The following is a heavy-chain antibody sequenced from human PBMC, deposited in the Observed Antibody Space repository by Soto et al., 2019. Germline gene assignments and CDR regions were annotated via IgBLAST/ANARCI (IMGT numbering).Heavy chain of an antibody. Sequence: GSLRLSCSASGLTWSRDSMNWVRQAPGKGLEWVSSISSTTNYIYYADSMKGRFTVSRDNAKNSVYLDMNSLSAEDTAVYYCARESEDLTSSFDYWGQGTLVTVSS. CDR3: ARESEDLTSSFDY. V-gene: IGHV3-21*01. CDR1: GLTWSRDS. CDR2: ISSTTNYI. J-gene: IGHJ4*02.